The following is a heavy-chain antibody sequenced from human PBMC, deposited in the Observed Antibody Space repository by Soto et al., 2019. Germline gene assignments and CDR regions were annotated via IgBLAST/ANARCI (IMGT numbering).Heavy chain of an antibody. CDR1: GFSLSTSGVG. J-gene: IGHJ4*02. D-gene: IGHD5-12*01. CDR2: IYWDDDK. Sequence: QITLKESGPTLVKPTQTLTLICTLSGFSLSTSGVGVGWIRQPPGKALEWLALIYWDDDKRYSPFLKSRLTITKDTSKNQVVLTLTNMDPVDTATYYCALKGDGYRGFKYWGQGTLVTVSS. V-gene: IGHV2-5*02. CDR3: ALKGDGYRGFKY.